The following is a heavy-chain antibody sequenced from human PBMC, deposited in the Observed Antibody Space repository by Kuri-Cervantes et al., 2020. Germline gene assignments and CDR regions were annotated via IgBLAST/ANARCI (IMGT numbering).Heavy chain of an antibody. Sequence: KVSCKGSGYSFTSYWIGWVRQMPGKGLEWMGIIYPGDSDTRYSPSFQGQVTISADKTISTAYLQWSSLKASDTAMYYCARRHSSSYYFDYWGQGTLVTVSS. CDR1: GYSFTSYW. J-gene: IGHJ4*02. CDR2: IYPGDSDT. V-gene: IGHV5-51*01. CDR3: ARRHSSSYYFDY. D-gene: IGHD6-6*01.